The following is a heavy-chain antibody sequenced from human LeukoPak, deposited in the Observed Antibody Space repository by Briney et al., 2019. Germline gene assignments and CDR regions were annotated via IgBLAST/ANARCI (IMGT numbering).Heavy chain of an antibody. CDR3: ARDSGSGNNDY. CDR2: ISAGNGNI. V-gene: IGHV1-3*01. Sequence: GASVKVSCKASGYTFTSYAIHWVRQAPGQRLEWMGWISAGNGNIKYSQNFQGRVTFISNTSATTAFTELSSLRSEDAAVYYCARDSGSGNNDYWGQGTLVTVSS. J-gene: IGHJ4*02. D-gene: IGHD1-26*01. CDR1: GYTFTSYA.